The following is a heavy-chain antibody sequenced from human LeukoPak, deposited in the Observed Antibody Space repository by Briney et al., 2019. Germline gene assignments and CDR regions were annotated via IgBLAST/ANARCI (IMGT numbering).Heavy chain of an antibody. Sequence: GGSLRLSCTASGFNFSTYTMVWVRQAPGKGLEWVSAISGSGGSTYYADSVKGRFTISRDNSKNTLYLQMNSLRAEDTAVYYCAKVVGRLPAKWIDYWGQGTLVTVSS. V-gene: IGHV3-23*01. D-gene: IGHD2-2*01. CDR3: AKVVGRLPAKWIDY. CDR2: ISGSGGST. J-gene: IGHJ4*02. CDR1: GFNFSTYT.